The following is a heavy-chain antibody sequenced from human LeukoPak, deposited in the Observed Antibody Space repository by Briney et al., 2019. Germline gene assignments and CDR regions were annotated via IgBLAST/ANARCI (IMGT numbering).Heavy chain of an antibody. Sequence: SETLSLICTVSGGSISSGGYYWSWIRQHPGKGPEWIGNIHYSGGTYGNPSLKSRATMSVDTSKNQFSLRLTSVTAADTAVHYCARDQGGYGSFDNWGQGTLVTVSS. CDR2: IHYSGGT. D-gene: IGHD5-12*01. V-gene: IGHV4-31*03. CDR3: ARDQGGYGSFDN. J-gene: IGHJ4*02. CDR1: GGSISSGGYY.